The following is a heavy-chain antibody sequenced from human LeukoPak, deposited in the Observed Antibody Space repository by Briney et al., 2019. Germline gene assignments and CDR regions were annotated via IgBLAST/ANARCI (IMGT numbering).Heavy chain of an antibody. CDR1: GGSISSGSYY. J-gene: IGHJ3*02. Sequence: SETLSLTCTVSGGSISSGSYYWSWIRQPAGKGLEWIGRIYTSGSTNYNPSLKSRVTISVDTSKNQFSLKLSSVTAADTAVYYCARDAGYCSSTSYYTEDAFDIWGQGTMVTVSS. D-gene: IGHD2-2*02. CDR2: IYTSGST. V-gene: IGHV4-61*02. CDR3: ARDAGYCSSTSYYTEDAFDI.